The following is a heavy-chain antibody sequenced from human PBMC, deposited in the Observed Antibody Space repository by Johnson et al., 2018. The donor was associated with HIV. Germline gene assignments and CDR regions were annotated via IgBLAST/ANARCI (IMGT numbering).Heavy chain of an antibody. CDR1: GFTFSSYA. D-gene: IGHD5-12*01. CDR2: IRSDGSSK. J-gene: IGHJ3*02. CDR3: ARGRKDIEAADGLDNDAFDM. Sequence: QVQLVESGGGSVQPGGSLRLSCAASGFTFSSYAMHWVRQAPGKGLEWVAFIRSDGSSKYYADSVKGRFTISKDISKNTLYLQMDSLRPEDTAVYYCARGRKDIEAADGLDNDAFDMWGQGTLVTVSS. V-gene: IGHV3-30*02.